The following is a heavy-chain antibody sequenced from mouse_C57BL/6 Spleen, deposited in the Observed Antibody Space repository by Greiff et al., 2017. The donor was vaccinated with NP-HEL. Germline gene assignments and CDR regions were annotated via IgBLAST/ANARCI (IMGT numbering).Heavy chain of an antibody. J-gene: IGHJ4*01. D-gene: IGHD1-1*01. CDR1: GFNIKDYY. CDR3: TTNYGSSYAMDY. V-gene: IGHV14-1*01. CDR2: IDPEDGDT. Sequence: EVQLQQSGAELVRPGASVKLSCTASGFNIKDYYMHWVKQRPEQGLEWIGRIDPEDGDTEYAPKFQGKATLTADTSSTTAYLQLSSLTSEDTAVYYCTTNYGSSYAMDYWGQGTSVTVSS.